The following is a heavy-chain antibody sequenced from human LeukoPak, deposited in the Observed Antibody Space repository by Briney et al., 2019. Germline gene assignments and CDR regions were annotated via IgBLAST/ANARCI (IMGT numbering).Heavy chain of an antibody. CDR3: ARDPGIAVAGTSNY. J-gene: IGHJ4*02. Sequence: SVKVSCKASGGTFSSYAISWVRQAPGQGLEWMGGIIPNFGTANYAQKSQGRVTITADKSTSTAYMELSSLRSEDTAVYYCARDPGIAVAGTSNYWGQGTLVTVSS. CDR1: GGTFSSYA. V-gene: IGHV1-69*06. CDR2: IIPNFGTA. D-gene: IGHD6-19*01.